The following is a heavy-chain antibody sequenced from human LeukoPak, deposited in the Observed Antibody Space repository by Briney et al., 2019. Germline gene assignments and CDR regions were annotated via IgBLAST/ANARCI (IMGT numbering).Heavy chain of an antibody. CDR1: GDSVSSNSAA. D-gene: IGHD2-2*01. CDR3: AREGPQYCSSTSCYRVMAHGAPNYYYYYYMDV. CDR2: TYYRSKWYN. Sequence: SQTLSLTCAISGDSVSSNSAAWNWIRQSPSRGLEWLGRTYYRSKWYNDYAVSVKSRITINPDTSKNQFSLQLNSVTPEDTAVYYCAREGPQYCSSTSCYRVMAHGAPNYYYYYYMDVWGKGTTVTVSS. V-gene: IGHV6-1*01. J-gene: IGHJ6*03.